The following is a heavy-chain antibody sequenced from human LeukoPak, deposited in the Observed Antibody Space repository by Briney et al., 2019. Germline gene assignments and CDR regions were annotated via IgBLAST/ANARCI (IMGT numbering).Heavy chain of an antibody. CDR2: IYYSGST. D-gene: IGHD3-9*01. Sequence: SQTLSLTCTVSGGSISSGGYYWSWIRQHPGKGLEWIGYIYYSGSTYYNPSLKSRVTISVDTSKNQFSLKLSSVTAADTAVYYCARSATYYDILTGFNTPGYYGMDVWGQGTTVTVSS. CDR1: GGSISSGGYY. V-gene: IGHV4-31*03. CDR3: ARSATYYDILTGFNTPGYYGMDV. J-gene: IGHJ6*02.